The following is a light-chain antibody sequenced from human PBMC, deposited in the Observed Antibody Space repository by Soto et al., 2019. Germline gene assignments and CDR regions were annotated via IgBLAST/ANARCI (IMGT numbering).Light chain of an antibody. J-gene: IGLJ1*01. V-gene: IGLV1-47*01. CDR2: RNN. CDR3: AASDDSLSGHDV. CDR1: SSNIGSNY. Sequence: QSVLTQPPSASGTPGQRVTISCSGSSSNIGSNYVYWYQQLPGTAPQLLIYRNNQRPSGVPDRLSGSKSGTSASLAISGLRSADEADYYCAASDDSLSGHDVFGTGTKVTVL.